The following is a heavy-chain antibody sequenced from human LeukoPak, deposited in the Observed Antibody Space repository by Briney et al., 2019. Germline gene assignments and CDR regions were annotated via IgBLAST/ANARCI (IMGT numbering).Heavy chain of an antibody. D-gene: IGHD3-9*01. CDR3: ARGVVRYFDWLLGYYFDY. Sequence: GVSLRLSCAASGFTFSSYAMHWVRQAPGKGLEWVAVISYDGSNKYYADSVKGRFTISRDNSKNTLYLQMNSLRAEDTAVYYCARGVVRYFDWLLGYYFDYWGQGTLVTVSS. J-gene: IGHJ4*02. V-gene: IGHV3-30-3*01. CDR1: GFTFSSYA. CDR2: ISYDGSNK.